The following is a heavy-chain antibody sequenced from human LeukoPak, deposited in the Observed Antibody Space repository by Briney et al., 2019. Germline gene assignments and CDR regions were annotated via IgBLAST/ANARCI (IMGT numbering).Heavy chain of an antibody. V-gene: IGHV3-20*04. Sequence: GGSLRLPCEVSGVTFADYGMNWVRQAPGKGLEWVSGINWNGVRTGYADSVKGRFTISRDNAKNSLYLQMNSLRAEDTALYYCARNLAVANAFDIWGQGTMVTVSS. CDR3: ARNLAVANAFDI. D-gene: IGHD6-19*01. CDR1: GVTFADYG. J-gene: IGHJ3*02. CDR2: INWNGVRT.